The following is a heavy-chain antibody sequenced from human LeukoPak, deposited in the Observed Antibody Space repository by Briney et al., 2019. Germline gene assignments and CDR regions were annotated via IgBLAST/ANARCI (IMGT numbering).Heavy chain of an antibody. CDR2: ISYDGSNK. V-gene: IGHV3-30*04. Sequence: GGSLRLSCAASGFTFSSYAMHWVRQAPGKGLEWVAVISYDGSNKYYADSVKGRFTISRDNSKDTLYLQMNSLRAEDTAVYYCARFRMGATDYWGQGTLVTVSS. J-gene: IGHJ4*02. D-gene: IGHD1-26*01. CDR3: ARFRMGATDY. CDR1: GFTFSSYA.